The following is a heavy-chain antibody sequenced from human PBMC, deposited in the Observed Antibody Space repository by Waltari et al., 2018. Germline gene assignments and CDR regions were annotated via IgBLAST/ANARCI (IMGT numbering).Heavy chain of an antibody. CDR3: ARDGEYCSGDKCYSYWYFDL. V-gene: IGHV3-7*01. D-gene: IGHD2-15*01. Sequence: EVQLVESGGGLVQPGGSLRLSCAVSGFDFSSYWMSWVRQVPGKGLEWVANIKQDGREIYYVDSVKGRFTISRDNAKNSLYLQMNSLRAEDTAMYYCARDGEYCSGDKCYSYWYFDLWGRGTLVTVSS. J-gene: IGHJ2*01. CDR2: IKQDGREI. CDR1: GFDFSSYW.